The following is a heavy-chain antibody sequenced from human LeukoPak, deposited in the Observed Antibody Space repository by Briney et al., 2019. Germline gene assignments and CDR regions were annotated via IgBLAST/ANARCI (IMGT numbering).Heavy chain of an antibody. D-gene: IGHD6-25*01. V-gene: IGHV4-59*01. CDR1: GESISGFY. CDR3: ARTGYDSSGNWFDP. J-gene: IGHJ5*02. CDR2: IYYTGST. Sequence: SETLSLTCTVSGESISGFYWTWIRQPPGKGLEWIGYIYYTGSTNYNPSLKSRVTISVDTSKNQFSLKLSSVTAADTAVYYCARTGYDSSGNWFDPWGQGALVTV.